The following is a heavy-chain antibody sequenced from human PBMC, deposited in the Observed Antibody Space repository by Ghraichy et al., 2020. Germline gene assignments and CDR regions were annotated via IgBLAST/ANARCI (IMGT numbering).Heavy chain of an antibody. CDR1: GFTFSTYV. V-gene: IGHV3-23*01. CDR2: ISGSDGTA. J-gene: IGHJ3*01. Sequence: GALRLSCTASGFTFSTYVMSWVRQAPGKGLEWVSIISGSDGTAYYAESVKGRFTISRDNSKNTLYVQMNSLRAEDTAVYYCAKARRFGELLNAFDVWGQGTMVTVSS. CDR3: AKARRFGELLNAFDV. D-gene: IGHD3-10*01.